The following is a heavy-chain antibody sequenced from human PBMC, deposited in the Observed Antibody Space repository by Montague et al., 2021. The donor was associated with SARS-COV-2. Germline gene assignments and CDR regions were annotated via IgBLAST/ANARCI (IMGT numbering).Heavy chain of an antibody. J-gene: IGHJ3*01. D-gene: IGHD2-21*02. CDR3: ARKALVTGTFDL. CDR2: TYYRSKWYN. V-gene: IGHV6-1*01. Sequence: CAISGDSVSSTTAAWNWIRQSPSRGLEWLGRTYYRSKWYNEYPASVKSRVSINAETSENQFSLQLNSVSPEDTAVYYCARKALVTGTFDLWGQGTVVTVSS. CDR1: GDSVSSTTAA.